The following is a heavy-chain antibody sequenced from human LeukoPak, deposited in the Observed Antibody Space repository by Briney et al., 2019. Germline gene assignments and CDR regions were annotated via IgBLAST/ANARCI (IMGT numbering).Heavy chain of an antibody. CDR3: ARDSPMARAFDY. Sequence: GGSLRLSCAASGFTFDDYAMHWVRQAPGKGLEWVSGISWNSGSIYYADSVKGRFTISRDNAKNSLYLQMNSLRAEDTAVYYCARDSPMARAFDYWGQGTLVTVSS. D-gene: IGHD5-24*01. J-gene: IGHJ4*02. CDR1: GFTFDDYA. V-gene: IGHV3-9*01. CDR2: ISWNSGSI.